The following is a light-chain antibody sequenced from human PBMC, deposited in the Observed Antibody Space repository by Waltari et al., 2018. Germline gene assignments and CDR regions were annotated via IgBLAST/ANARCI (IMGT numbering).Light chain of an antibody. CDR1: QSPLHTTGEIF. Sequence: VVTQTPRSLSVTPGHPASISCKSSQSPLHTTGEIFLSWYLQKPGQPPHLLIYDVSRRFSGVPDRFSGSGSGTDFTLKISRVEAEDVGVYYCMQSIQLPSFGGGTKVEIK. V-gene: IGKV2D-29*01. CDR3: MQSIQLPS. J-gene: IGKJ4*01. CDR2: DVS.